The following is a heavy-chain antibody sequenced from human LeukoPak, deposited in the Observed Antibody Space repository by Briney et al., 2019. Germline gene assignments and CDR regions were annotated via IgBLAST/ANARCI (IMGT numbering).Heavy chain of an antibody. V-gene: IGHV4-30-2*01. D-gene: IGHD1-1*01. CDR3: ARDKDNWKVRFDY. J-gene: IGHJ4*02. Sequence: PSETLSLTCTVSGGSISSGGYYWSWIRQPPGKGLEWIGYIYHSGSTYYNPSLKSRVTISVDRSKNQFSLKLSSVTAADTAVYYCARDKDNWKVRFDYWGQGTLVTVSS. CDR2: IYHSGST. CDR1: GGSISSGGYY.